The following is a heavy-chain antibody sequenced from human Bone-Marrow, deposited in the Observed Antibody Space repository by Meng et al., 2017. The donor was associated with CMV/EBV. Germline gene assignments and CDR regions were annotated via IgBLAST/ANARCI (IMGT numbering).Heavy chain of an antibody. Sequence: ASVKVSCKASGYTFTSYGISWVRQAPGQGLEWMGWISAYNGNTNYAQKLQGRVTMTTDTSTSTAYMELRSLRSDDTAVYYCARDVGVVPAAGFDYWGQGTRVTVSS. D-gene: IGHD2-2*01. J-gene: IGHJ4*02. CDR2: ISAYNGNT. CDR3: ARDVGVVPAAGFDY. V-gene: IGHV1-18*01. CDR1: GYTFTSYG.